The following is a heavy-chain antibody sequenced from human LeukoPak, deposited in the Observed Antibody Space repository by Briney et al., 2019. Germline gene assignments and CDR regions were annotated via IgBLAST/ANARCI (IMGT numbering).Heavy chain of an antibody. CDR1: GFTFSSYA. CDR3: AKTSGYSSSWYHY. Sequence: GGSLRLSCAASGFTFSSYAMSWVRQAPGKGLEWVSGISGSGGSTYYADSVKGRFTISRDNSKNTLYLQMNSLRAEDTAVYYCAKTSGYSSSWYHYWGQGTLVTVSS. CDR2: ISGSGGST. J-gene: IGHJ4*02. D-gene: IGHD6-13*01. V-gene: IGHV3-23*01.